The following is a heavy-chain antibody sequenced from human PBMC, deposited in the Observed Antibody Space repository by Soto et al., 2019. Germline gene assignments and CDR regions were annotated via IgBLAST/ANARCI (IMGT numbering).Heavy chain of an antibody. J-gene: IGHJ6*02. CDR1: GGSISSSNW. V-gene: IGHV4-4*02. CDR2: IYHSGST. CDR3: ARVGCSSTSCYLKAYDERYSYYYGMDV. D-gene: IGHD2-2*01. Sequence: QVQLQESGPGLVKPSGTLSLTCAVSGGSISSSNWWSWVRQPPGKGLEWIGEIYHSGSTNYNPSLKSRVTISVDKSKNQFSLKLSSVTAADTAVYYCARVGCSSTSCYLKAYDERYSYYYGMDVWGQGTTVTVSS.